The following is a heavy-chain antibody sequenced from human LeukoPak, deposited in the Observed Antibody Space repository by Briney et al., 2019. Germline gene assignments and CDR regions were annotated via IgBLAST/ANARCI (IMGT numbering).Heavy chain of an antibody. Sequence: GWSLRLSCAASGFTLSSYGMHWVRQAPGKGLEWVLSISSASGYTSSAESVKGRFTISRDNAKNSLYLQLNSLRAEDTAVYYCARDYSDTGSFDIWGQGTMVTVSS. CDR2: ISSASGYT. D-gene: IGHD2-21*01. CDR3: ARDYSDTGSFDI. CDR1: GFTLSSYG. J-gene: IGHJ3*02. V-gene: IGHV3-21*06.